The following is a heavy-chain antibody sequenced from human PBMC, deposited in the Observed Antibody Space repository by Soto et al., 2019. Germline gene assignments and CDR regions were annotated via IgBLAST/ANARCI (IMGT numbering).Heavy chain of an antibody. CDR2: ISYTGST. CDR1: GDSISSYY. Sequence: QVQLQESGPGMVNPSETLSLTCTVSGDSISSYYWSWIRQPPGKGLEWVGYISYTGSTIHHPSLESRATISLDPPNNQVSLSLNSVTVADTAVYYGAGVGELPVWFGPWGRGTLVTVSS. V-gene: IGHV4-59*13. D-gene: IGHD3-10*01. J-gene: IGHJ5*02. CDR3: AGVGELPVWFGP.